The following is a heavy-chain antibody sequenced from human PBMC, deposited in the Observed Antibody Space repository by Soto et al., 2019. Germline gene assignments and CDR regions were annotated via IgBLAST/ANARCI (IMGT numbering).Heavy chain of an antibody. Sequence: SSETLSLTCTVSGGSISSGDYYWSWIRQPPGKGLEWIGYIYYSGSTYYNPSLKSRVTISVDTSKNQFSLKLSSVTAADTAVYYCARAPLYGDLDYGGQEPRVTVSS. V-gene: IGHV4-30-4*01. CDR1: GGSISSGDYY. CDR3: ARAPLYGDLDY. J-gene: IGHJ4*02. D-gene: IGHD4-17*01. CDR2: IYYSGST.